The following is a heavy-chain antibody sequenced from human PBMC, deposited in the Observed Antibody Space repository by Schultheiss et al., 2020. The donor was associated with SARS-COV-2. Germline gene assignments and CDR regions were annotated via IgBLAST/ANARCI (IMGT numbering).Heavy chain of an antibody. V-gene: IGHV3-74*01. D-gene: IGHD5-18*01. CDR3: AREVSVDTESRFDP. CDR2: INSDGSST. CDR1: GFTFSSYW. J-gene: IGHJ5*02. Sequence: GESLKISCAASGFTFSSYWMHWVRQAPGKGLVWVSRINSDGSSTSYADSVKGRFTISRDNAKNSLYLQMNSLRAEDTAVYYCAREVSVDTESRFDPWGHGALVTVSS.